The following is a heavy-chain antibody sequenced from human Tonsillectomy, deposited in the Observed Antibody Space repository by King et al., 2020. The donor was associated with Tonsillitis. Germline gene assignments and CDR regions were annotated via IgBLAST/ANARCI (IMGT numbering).Heavy chain of an antibody. D-gene: IGHD3-3*01. CDR3: ARAGYDDFWSGYYN. CDR2: IYSGNWT. J-gene: IGHJ4*02. V-gene: IGHV3-53*04. Sequence: EVQLVESGGGLVQPGGSLRLSCAGSGFSFSTHYMSWVRQAPGKGLEWVSVIYSGNWTYYAASVKGRFTISRHNSKNTLFLQMNSLRPEDTAVYYCARAGYDDFWSGYYNWGQGTLVTVSS. CDR1: GFSFSTHY.